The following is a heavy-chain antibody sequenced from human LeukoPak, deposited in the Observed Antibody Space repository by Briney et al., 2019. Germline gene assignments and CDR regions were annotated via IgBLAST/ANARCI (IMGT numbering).Heavy chain of an antibody. CDR2: ISSSSSYI. CDR3: ARVVYGDYAMDY. J-gene: IGHJ4*02. Sequence: PGGSLRLSCAASGFTFSSYSMNWARQAPGKGLEWVSSISSSSSYIYYADSVKGRFTISRDNAKNSLYLQMNSLRAEDTAVYYRARVVYGDYAMDYWGQGTLVTVSS. D-gene: IGHD4-17*01. CDR1: GFTFSSYS. V-gene: IGHV3-21*01.